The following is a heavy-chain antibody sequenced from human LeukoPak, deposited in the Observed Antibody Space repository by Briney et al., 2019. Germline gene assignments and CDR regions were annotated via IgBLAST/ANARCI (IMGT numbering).Heavy chain of an antibody. V-gene: IGHV3-53*01. CDR1: EFTFSSYS. D-gene: IGHD3-10*01. Sequence: GGSLRLSCAASEFTFSSYSMNWVRQAPGKGLEWVSVIYSGGSTYYADSVKGRFTISRDNSKNTLYLQMNSLRAEDTAVYYCARGVRAFDIWGQGTMVTVSS. J-gene: IGHJ3*02. CDR2: IYSGGST. CDR3: ARGVRAFDI.